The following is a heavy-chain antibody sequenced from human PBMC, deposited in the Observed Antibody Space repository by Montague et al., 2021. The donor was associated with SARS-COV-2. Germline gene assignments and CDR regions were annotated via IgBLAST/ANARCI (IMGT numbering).Heavy chain of an antibody. V-gene: IGHV4-34*08. CDR3: GWLGDGVVPSTILGVGPYYSCYYLDV. J-gene: IGHJ6*03. Sequence: SETLSLTCAVHGGSSSTYSWWWSHQPGGKGLECIGEIHRGGSSNYNPSLKSRVTISADTAENQFSLKLTAVAAADTAVYYCGWLGDGVVPSTILGVGPYYSCYYLDVGGKGPTVPVSS. D-gene: IGHD3-10*01. CDR2: IHRGGSS. CDR1: GGSSSTYS.